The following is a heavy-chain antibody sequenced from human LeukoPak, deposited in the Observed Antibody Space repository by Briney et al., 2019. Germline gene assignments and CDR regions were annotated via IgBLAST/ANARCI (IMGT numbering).Heavy chain of an antibody. CDR3: ARARLIVVAPTFDI. D-gene: IGHD2-2*01. J-gene: IGHJ3*02. CDR2: IYYSGST. CDR1: GGSISSGGYY. V-gene: IGHV4-31*03. Sequence: PSETLSLTCTVSGGSISSGGYYWSWIRQHPGKGLEWIGYIYYSGSTYYNPSLKSRVTISVDTSKNQFSLKLSSVTAADTAVYYCARARLIVVAPTFDIWGQGIMVTVSS.